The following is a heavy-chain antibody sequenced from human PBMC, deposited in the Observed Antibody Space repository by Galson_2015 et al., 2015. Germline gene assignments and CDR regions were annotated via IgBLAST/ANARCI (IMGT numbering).Heavy chain of an antibody. CDR1: GFTFSSYA. CDR3: ARGGRGHYYDSSGYHWAFDI. Sequence: SLRLSCAASGFTFSSYATHWVRQAPGKGLEWVAVISYDGSNKYYAGSVKGRFTISRDNSKNTLYLQMNSLRAEDTAVYYCARGGRGHYYDSSGYHWAFDIWGQGTMVTVSS. D-gene: IGHD3-22*01. J-gene: IGHJ3*02. CDR2: ISYDGSNK. V-gene: IGHV3-30-3*01.